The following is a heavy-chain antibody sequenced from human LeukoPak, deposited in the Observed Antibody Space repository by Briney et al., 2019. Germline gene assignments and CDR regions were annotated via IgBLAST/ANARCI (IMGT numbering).Heavy chain of an antibody. Sequence: SETLSLTCTVSGGSISSYYWSWIRQHPGKGLEWIGYIYYSGSTNYNPSLKSRVTISVDTSKNQFSLKLSSVTAADTAVYYCARGLTAAGTLFTYYYYYMDVWGKGTTVTISS. J-gene: IGHJ6*03. CDR3: ARGLTAAGTLFTYYYYYMDV. CDR2: IYYSGST. CDR1: GGSISSYY. D-gene: IGHD6-13*01. V-gene: IGHV4-59*01.